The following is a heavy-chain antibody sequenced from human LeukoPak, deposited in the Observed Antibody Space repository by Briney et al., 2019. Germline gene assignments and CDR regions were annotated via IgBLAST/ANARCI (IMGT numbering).Heavy chain of an antibody. Sequence: GWSLRLSCAASGFTFSSYWMSWVRQAPGKGLEWVANIKQDGSEKYYVDSVKGRFTISRDNAKNSLYLQMNSLRAEDTAVYYCARPRGIYYDSSGYSYWGQGTLDTVSS. CDR1: GFTFSSYW. CDR2: IKQDGSEK. V-gene: IGHV3-7*01. J-gene: IGHJ4*02. CDR3: ARPRGIYYDSSGYSY. D-gene: IGHD3-22*01.